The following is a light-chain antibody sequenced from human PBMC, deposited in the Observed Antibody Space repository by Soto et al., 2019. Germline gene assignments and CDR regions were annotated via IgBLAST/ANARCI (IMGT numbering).Light chain of an antibody. V-gene: IGKV3-20*01. CDR2: GAS. CDR3: QQYGSSPSL. J-gene: IGKJ1*01. Sequence: EIVLTQSPGTLSLSPGERATLSCRASQSVSSSYLTWYQQKPGQAPRLLIYGASSRATGIPDRFSGSGSGTDFTLTISRLEPEDFAEYYCQQYGSSPSLFGQGTKVDIK. CDR1: QSVSSSY.